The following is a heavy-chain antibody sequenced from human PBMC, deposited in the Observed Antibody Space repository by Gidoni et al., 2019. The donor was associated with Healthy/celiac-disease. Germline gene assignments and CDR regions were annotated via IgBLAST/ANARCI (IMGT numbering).Heavy chain of an antibody. Sequence: QVQLVESGGGVVQPGRSLRLSCAVSGFHFRSDGMHWVLQAPGTGLEWVAVIWYDGSNKYYADSVKGRFTISRDNSKNTLYLQMNSLRAEDTAVYYCARGESGFEQLVSLDYWGQGTLVTVSS. CDR1: GFHFRSDG. V-gene: IGHV3-33*08. D-gene: IGHD6-6*01. J-gene: IGHJ4*02. CDR2: IWYDGSNK. CDR3: ARGESGFEQLVSLDY.